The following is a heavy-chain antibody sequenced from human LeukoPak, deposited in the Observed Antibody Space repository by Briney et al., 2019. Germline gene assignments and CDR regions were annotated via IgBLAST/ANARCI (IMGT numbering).Heavy chain of an antibody. D-gene: IGHD6-19*01. CDR3: AKDLYSSGWLIDY. Sequence: GGSLRLSCAASGFSFSSFGVHWVRQAPGKGLEWGAVISYDGSYKFYAESVKGRFTISRDNPKQTLYLQMNSLRVEDTAVYYCAKDLYSSGWLIDYWGQGTLVTVSS. CDR1: GFSFSSFG. CDR2: ISYDGSYK. V-gene: IGHV3-30*18. J-gene: IGHJ4*02.